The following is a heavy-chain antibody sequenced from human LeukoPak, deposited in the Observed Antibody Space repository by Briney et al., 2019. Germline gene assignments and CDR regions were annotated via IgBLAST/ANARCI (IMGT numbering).Heavy chain of an antibody. J-gene: IGHJ4*02. D-gene: IGHD2-2*01. CDR2: IVVGSGNT. CDR3: AAARSARYCSSTSCPSPHFYY. Sequence: SVKVSCKASGFTFTSSAMQWVRQARGQRLEWIGWIVVGSGNTNYAQKFQERVTITRDMSTSTAYMELSSLRSEDTAVYYCAAARSARYCSSTSCPSPHFYYWGQGTLVTVSS. CDR1: GFTFTSSA. V-gene: IGHV1-58*02.